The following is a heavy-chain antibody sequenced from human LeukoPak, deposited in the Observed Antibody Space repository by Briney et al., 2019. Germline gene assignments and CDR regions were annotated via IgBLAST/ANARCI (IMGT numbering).Heavy chain of an antibody. CDR3: AKDWAYYYDNYGLDH. Sequence: NPGGSLRLSCAASGFTFSDYYMSWIRQAPGKGLEWVSYISSSGSTIDYADSVRGRFTISRDNAKNSLYLQMNSLRAEDTAVYYCAKDWAYYYDNYGLDHWGQGTLVTVSS. V-gene: IGHV3-11*04. D-gene: IGHD3-22*01. CDR2: ISSSGSTI. CDR1: GFTFSDYY. J-gene: IGHJ4*02.